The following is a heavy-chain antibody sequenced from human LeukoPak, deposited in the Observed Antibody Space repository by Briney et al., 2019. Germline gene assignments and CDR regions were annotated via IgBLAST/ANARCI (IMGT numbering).Heavy chain of an antibody. CDR3: ARNSWYPYYFDH. V-gene: IGHV4-34*01. D-gene: IGHD6-13*01. J-gene: IGHJ4*02. Sequence: PSETLSLTCAVYGGSFSGYYWSWIRQPPGKGLEWIGEINHSGSTNYNPSLKSRVTISVDTSKNQFSLKLSSVTAADTAVYYCARNSWYPYYFDHWGQGTLVTVSS. CDR1: GGSFSGYY. CDR2: INHSGST.